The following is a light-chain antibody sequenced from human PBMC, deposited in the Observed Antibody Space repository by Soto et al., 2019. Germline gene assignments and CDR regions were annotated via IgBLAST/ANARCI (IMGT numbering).Light chain of an antibody. V-gene: IGKV2-30*02. CDR1: QSLAHSDGNTY. CDR2: NVS. J-gene: IGKJ1*01. CDR3: IQATRWPWT. Sequence: DVVMTQSPLSLPVTLGQPASISCTSSQSLAHSDGNTYLNWFRQRPGQSPRRLIYNVSNRESGVPDRFSGSGSGTDFTLRISRVEAEDVGVYYCIQATRWPWTFGQGTKVEIK.